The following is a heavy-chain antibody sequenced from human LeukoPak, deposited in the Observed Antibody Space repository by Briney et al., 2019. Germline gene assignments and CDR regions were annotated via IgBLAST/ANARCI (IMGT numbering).Heavy chain of an antibody. CDR2: INHSGST. V-gene: IGHV4-34*01. J-gene: IGHJ3*02. CDR1: GGSFSGYY. CDR3: ARGAPRYYDSSGYYPPGAFDI. Sequence: SETLSLTCAVYGGSFSGYYWSWIRQPPGKGLEWIGEINHSGSTNYNPSLKSRVTISVDTSKNQFSLKLSPVTAADTAVYYCARGAPRYYDSSGYYPPGAFDIWGQGTKVTVSS. D-gene: IGHD3-22*01.